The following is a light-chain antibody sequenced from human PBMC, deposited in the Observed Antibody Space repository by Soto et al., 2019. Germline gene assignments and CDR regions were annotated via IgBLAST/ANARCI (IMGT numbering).Light chain of an antibody. CDR2: SNN. V-gene: IGLV1-44*01. CDR1: SSNIGSNT. Sequence: QSVLTQPPSASGTPGQSLTISCSGSSSNIGSNTVNWYQQLPGTAPKLLIYSNNPRPSGVPDRFSGSKSGTSASLAISGLQSEDEADYYCAAWDDSLNGWVFGGGTKLTVL. CDR3: AAWDDSLNGWV. J-gene: IGLJ3*02.